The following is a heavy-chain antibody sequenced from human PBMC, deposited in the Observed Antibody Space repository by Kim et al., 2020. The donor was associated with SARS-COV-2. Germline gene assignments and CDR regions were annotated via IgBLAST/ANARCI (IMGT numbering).Heavy chain of an antibody. Sequence: ASVKVSCKVSGYTLTELSMHWVRQAPGKGLEWMGGFDPEDGETIYAQKYQGRVTMTEDTSTDTAYMELSSLRREDTAVYYCATGQDGDYLDYWGQGTLVTASS. CDR2: FDPEDGET. J-gene: IGHJ4*02. CDR1: GYTLTELS. V-gene: IGHV1-24*01. D-gene: IGHD4-17*01. CDR3: ATGQDGDYLDY.